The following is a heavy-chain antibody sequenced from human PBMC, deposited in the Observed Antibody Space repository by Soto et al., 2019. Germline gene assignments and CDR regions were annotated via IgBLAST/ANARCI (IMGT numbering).Heavy chain of an antibody. D-gene: IGHD4-4*01. CDR3: ARLGNDYSKFYYMDV. Sequence: SGTLSPTCTVSGGSISSYYWSWIRQPPGKGLEWIGYIYYSGSTNYNPSLKSRVTISVDTSKNQFSLKLSSVAAADTAVYYCARLGNDYSKFYYMDVWGKGNTVTVS. J-gene: IGHJ6*03. CDR1: GGSISSYY. V-gene: IGHV4-59*08. CDR2: IYYSGST.